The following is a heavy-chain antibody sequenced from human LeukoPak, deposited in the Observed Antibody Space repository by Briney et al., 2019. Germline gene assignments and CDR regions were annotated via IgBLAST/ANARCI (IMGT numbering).Heavy chain of an antibody. CDR1: GGSINSYY. CDR3: ARAPVATPSEFDY. J-gene: IGHJ4*02. CDR2: ISYSGNT. V-gene: IGHV4-59*06. D-gene: IGHD5-12*01. Sequence: SETLSLTCTVSGGSINSYYWSWIRQPPGKGLEWIGYISYSGNTYYNPSLKSRAAISADTPKNQFSLKLSSTTAADTAVYYCARAPVATPSEFDYWGQGTLVTVSS.